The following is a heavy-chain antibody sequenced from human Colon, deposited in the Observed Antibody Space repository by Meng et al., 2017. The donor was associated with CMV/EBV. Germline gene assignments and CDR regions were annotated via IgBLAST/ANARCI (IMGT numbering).Heavy chain of an antibody. Sequence: GESLKISCVDSGFITRSHWIHWVRQGPGKGLVWVSRIRGIGYDPSYADSVKGRFTVSRDNTKNIVYLQMNGLRPEDTAVYYCAAGRGGTYPDQWGQGTVVTVSS. CDR2: IRGIGYDP. CDR1: GFITRSHW. V-gene: IGHV3-74*01. J-gene: IGHJ5*02. D-gene: IGHD1-26*01. CDR3: AAGRGGTYPDQ.